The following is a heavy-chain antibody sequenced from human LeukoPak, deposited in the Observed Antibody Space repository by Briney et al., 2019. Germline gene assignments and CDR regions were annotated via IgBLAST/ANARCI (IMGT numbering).Heavy chain of an antibody. CDR1: GFSFSDYH. D-gene: IGHD3-9*01. CDR3: TRLRYSDY. Sequence: PGGSLRLSCAASGFSFSDYHMNWIRQAPGKGLEWVANIKEDGSEKNYVDSVKGRFTISRDNAKNSLYLQMNNLRADDTAVYYCTRLRYSDYWGQGTLVTVSS. V-gene: IGHV3-7*01. J-gene: IGHJ4*02. CDR2: IKEDGSEK.